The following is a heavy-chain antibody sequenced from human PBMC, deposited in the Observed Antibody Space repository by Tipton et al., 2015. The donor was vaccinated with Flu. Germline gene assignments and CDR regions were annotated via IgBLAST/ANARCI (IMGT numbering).Heavy chain of an antibody. Sequence: SLRLSCAASGFTFTNYAMVWVRQARGKGLEWVALIRADGTKNHYADSVRGRFTISRDNSKKTVSLQMNGLTPEDTAVYFCAKSFEVPGSKFYYGMNVWGQGTTVTVSS. CDR1: GFTFTNYA. V-gene: IGHV3-30*02. J-gene: IGHJ6*02. D-gene: IGHD2-2*01. CDR3: AKSFEVPGSKFYYGMNV. CDR2: IRADGTKN.